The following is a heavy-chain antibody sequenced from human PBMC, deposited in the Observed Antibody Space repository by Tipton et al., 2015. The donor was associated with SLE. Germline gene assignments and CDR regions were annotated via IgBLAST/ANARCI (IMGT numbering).Heavy chain of an antibody. V-gene: IGHV1-18*01. Sequence: QLVQSGVEVKKPGASVRVSCKASGYTFTTYGISWVRQAPGQGLEWMGWISTYNGNTNYAQKLQGRVTMTSDTSTTTAYMELRSLRSDDTAVYYCARWDPNYHYYYMDVWGKGTTVTVSS. J-gene: IGHJ6*03. CDR2: ISTYNGNT. CDR3: ARWDPNYHYYYMDV. CDR1: GYTFTTYG. D-gene: IGHD1-26*01.